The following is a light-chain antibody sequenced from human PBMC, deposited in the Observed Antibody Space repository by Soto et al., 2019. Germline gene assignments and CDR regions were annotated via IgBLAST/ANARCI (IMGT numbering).Light chain of an antibody. Sequence: EIVLTQSPATLYLSPGARATLSCRASQSVSSYLAWYQQKPGQAPRLLIYDASNRATGIPARFSGSGSGTAFTLTISCVEAEDFAVYYCQQRSNWPPWTFGQGTNVQIK. CDR1: QSVSSY. V-gene: IGKV3-11*01. J-gene: IGKJ1*01. CDR2: DAS. CDR3: QQRSNWPPWT.